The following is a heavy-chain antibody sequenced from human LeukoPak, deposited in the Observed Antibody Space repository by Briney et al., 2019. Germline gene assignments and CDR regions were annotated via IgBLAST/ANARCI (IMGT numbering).Heavy chain of an antibody. CDR1: GGSISSGGYY. CDR2: IYYSGST. D-gene: IGHD3-16*01. V-gene: IGHV4-31*03. CDR3: ARSWGDEINWFDP. Sequence: SQTLSLTCTVSGGSISSGGYYWSWIRQHPGKGLEWIGYIYYSGSTYYNPSLKSRVTISVDTSKNQFSLKLSSVTAADTAVYYCARSWGDEINWFDPWGQGTLVTVSS. J-gene: IGHJ5*02.